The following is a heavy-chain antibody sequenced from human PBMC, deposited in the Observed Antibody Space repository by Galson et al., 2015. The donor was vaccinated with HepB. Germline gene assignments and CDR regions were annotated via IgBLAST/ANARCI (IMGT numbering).Heavy chain of an antibody. Sequence: TLSLTCAVSGGSISSGGYSWSWIRQPPGKGLEWIGYIYHSGSTYYNPSLKSRVTISVDRSKNQFSLKLSSVTAADTAVYYCARGPSWGYRYLDLWGRGSLVTASS. CDR1: GGSISSGGYS. CDR2: IYHSGST. J-gene: IGHJ2*01. V-gene: IGHV4-30-2*01. D-gene: IGHD7-27*01. CDR3: ARGPSWGYRYLDL.